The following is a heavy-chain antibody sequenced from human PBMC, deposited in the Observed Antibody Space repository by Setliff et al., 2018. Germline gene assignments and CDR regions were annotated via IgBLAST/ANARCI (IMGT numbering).Heavy chain of an antibody. CDR2: INPNSSGT. Sequence: RASVKVSCKASGYTFTGYYMHWVRQAPGQGLEWMGWINPNSSGTNYAQKFQGWVTVTRDTSISTAYMELSGLRSDDTAVYYCARARDDGVYYDSSGYYSYYYYGMDVWGQGTTVTSP. CDR3: ARARDDGVYYDSSGYYSYYYYGMDV. J-gene: IGHJ6*02. V-gene: IGHV1-2*04. CDR1: GYTFTGYY. D-gene: IGHD3-22*01.